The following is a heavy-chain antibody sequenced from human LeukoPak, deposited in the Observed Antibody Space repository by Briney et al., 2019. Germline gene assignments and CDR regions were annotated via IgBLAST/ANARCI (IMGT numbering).Heavy chain of an antibody. D-gene: IGHD3-10*01. V-gene: IGHV1-46*01. CDR3: AREGDYYGSGSYYRGYFDY. CDR2: INPSGGST. J-gene: IGHJ4*02. Sequence: GASVKVSCKASGYTFTSYYMHWVRQAPGQGLEWMGIINPSGGSTSYAQKFQGRVTMTRDTSTSTVYMELSSLGSEDTAVYYCAREGDYYGSGSYYRGYFDYWGQGTLVTVSS. CDR1: GYTFTSYY.